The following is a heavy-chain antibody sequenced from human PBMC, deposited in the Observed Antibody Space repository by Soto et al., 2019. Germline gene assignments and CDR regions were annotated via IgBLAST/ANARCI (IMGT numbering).Heavy chain of an antibody. J-gene: IGHJ6*02. CDR3: AGALRKGNYYYGMDV. Sequence: GTLSLTCAVSGCSISSSNWWRGGRPPRGEVVGVIGEIYDGGSTNYNPSVKSRFTISVDKSKNQLSLKLSAVTAADTAVYYCAGALRKGNYYYGMDVWGQGTTVTVSS. D-gene: IGHD3-10*01. CDR2: IYDGGST. CDR1: GCSISSSNW. V-gene: IGHV4-4*02.